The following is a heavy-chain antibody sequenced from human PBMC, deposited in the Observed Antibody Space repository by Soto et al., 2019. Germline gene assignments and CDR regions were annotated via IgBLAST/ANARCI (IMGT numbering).Heavy chain of an antibody. CDR2: IWYDGSDK. CDR3: ARVSATGWVVNGREYFDY. J-gene: IGHJ4*02. Sequence: GSLRLSCAASGFTLSSNGMHWVRQAPGKGLEWVAFIWYDGSDKYYADSVKGRFTISRDSSKNTLYLQMNSLRAEDTAVYYCARVSATGWVVNGREYFDYWGQGTLVTVSS. D-gene: IGHD6-19*01. CDR1: GFTLSSNG. V-gene: IGHV3-33*01.